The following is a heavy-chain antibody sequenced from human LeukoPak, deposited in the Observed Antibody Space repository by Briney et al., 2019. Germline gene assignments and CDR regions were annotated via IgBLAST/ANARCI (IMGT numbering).Heavy chain of an antibody. J-gene: IGHJ4*02. CDR3: ARARSGSFDY. CDR2: INSDGSST. Sequence: GGSLRLSCAASGFTFSSYWMQSVRQAPGKGLVWVSGINSDGSSTSYADSVKGRFTISRDNAKNTLYLEMNSLRAEDTAVYYCARARSGSFDYWGQGTLVTVSS. V-gene: IGHV3-74*01. CDR1: GFTFSSYW. D-gene: IGHD3-10*01.